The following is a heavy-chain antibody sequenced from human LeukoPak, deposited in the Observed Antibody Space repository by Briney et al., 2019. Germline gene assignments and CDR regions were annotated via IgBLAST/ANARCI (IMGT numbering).Heavy chain of an antibody. J-gene: IGHJ3*02. Sequence: ASVKVSCKASGGTFSSYAISWVRQAPGQGLEWMGGIIPIFGTANYAQKFQGRVTITTEESTSTAYMELSSLRSEDTAVYYCASPTYYYDSSGYRNAFDIWGQGTMVTVSS. V-gene: IGHV1-69*05. D-gene: IGHD3-22*01. CDR3: ASPTYYYDSSGYRNAFDI. CDR1: GGTFSSYA. CDR2: IIPIFGTA.